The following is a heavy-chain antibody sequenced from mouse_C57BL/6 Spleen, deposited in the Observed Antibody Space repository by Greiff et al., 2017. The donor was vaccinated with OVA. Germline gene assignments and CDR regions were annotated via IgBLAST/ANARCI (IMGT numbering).Heavy chain of an antibody. Sequence: QVQLKESGAELVKPGASVKLSCKASGYTFTEYTIHWVKQRSGQGLEWIGWFYPGSGSIKYNEKFKDKATLTADKSSSTVYMELSRLTSEDSAVYFCARHEDRRGYDYYYAMDYWGQGTSVTVSS. D-gene: IGHD2-4*01. V-gene: IGHV1-62-2*01. CDR1: GYTFTEYT. J-gene: IGHJ4*01. CDR3: ARHEDRRGYDYYYAMDY. CDR2: FYPGSGSI.